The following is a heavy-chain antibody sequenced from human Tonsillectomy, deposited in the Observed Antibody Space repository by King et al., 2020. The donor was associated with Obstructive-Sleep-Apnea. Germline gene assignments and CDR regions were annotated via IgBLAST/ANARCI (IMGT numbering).Heavy chain of an antibody. CDR3: ARAVYGDYIRCAYDY. J-gene: IGHJ4*02. V-gene: IGHV5-51*01. CDR2: IYPGDSDT. CDR1: GYRFTNHW. Sequence: QLVQSGAEVKKPGESLIISCKGSGYRFTNHWIAWVRQMPGKGLEWMGIIYPGDSDTKYSPSFQGQVTISADKSINSASLQWSSLKASDTAIYYCARAVYGDYIRCAYDYWGQGNLVTVSS. D-gene: IGHD4-17*01.